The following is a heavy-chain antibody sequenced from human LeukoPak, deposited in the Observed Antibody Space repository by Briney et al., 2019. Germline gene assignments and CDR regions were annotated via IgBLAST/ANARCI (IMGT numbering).Heavy chain of an antibody. J-gene: IGHJ3*02. Sequence: SQTLSLTCAISGDSVSSNGAAWNWIRQSPSRGLEWLGRTYYRSKWYNDYAVSVKSRITINPDTSKNQFSLKLSSVTAADTAVYYCAGLREDYEGSDAFDIWGQGTMVTVSS. D-gene: IGHD4-17*01. CDR1: GDSVSSNGAA. CDR3: AGLREDYEGSDAFDI. V-gene: IGHV6-1*01. CDR2: TYYRSKWYN.